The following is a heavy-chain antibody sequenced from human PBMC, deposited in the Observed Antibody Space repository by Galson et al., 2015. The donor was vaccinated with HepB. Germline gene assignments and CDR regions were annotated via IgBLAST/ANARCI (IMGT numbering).Heavy chain of an antibody. CDR1: GGSISSSNYY. CDR3: ARRVELIGDDAFDI. Sequence: ETLSLTCAVSGGSISSSNYYWGWIRQPPGKGLEWIGSIYYSGSTYYNPSLKSRVTISVDTSKNQFSLKLSSVTAADTAVYYCARRVELIGDDAFDIWGQGTMVTVSS. J-gene: IGHJ3*02. D-gene: IGHD1-26*01. CDR2: IYYSGST. V-gene: IGHV4-39*01.